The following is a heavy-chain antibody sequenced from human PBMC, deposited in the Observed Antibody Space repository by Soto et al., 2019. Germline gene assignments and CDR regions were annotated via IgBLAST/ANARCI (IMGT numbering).Heavy chain of an antibody. CDR2: INAGNGNT. D-gene: IGHD4-17*01. Sequence: QVQLVQSGAEVKKPGASVKVSCKASGYTFTSYAMHWVRQAPGQRLEWMGWINAGNGNTKYSQKFQGRVTITRDTAASTAYMELSSLRPEDTAVYYCARDDGHYGDPLGFDYWGQGTLVTVSS. CDR3: ARDDGHYGDPLGFDY. V-gene: IGHV1-3*01. J-gene: IGHJ4*02. CDR1: GYTFTSYA.